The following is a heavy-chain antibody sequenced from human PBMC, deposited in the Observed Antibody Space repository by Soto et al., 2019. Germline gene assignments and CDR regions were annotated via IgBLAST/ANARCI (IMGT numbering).Heavy chain of an antibody. Sequence: PGGSLRLCCAGAGFAFRCHCTACDHQAPGKGLEWVSAISGSGDSTYYADSVKGRFTISRDNSKNTLYLQMNSLRAEDTAVYYCAKWRQRTVTTFEFDYWGQGTLVTVSS. CDR3: AKWRQRTVTTFEFDY. CDR1: GFAFRCHC. V-gene: IGHV3-23*01. CDR2: ISGSGDST. J-gene: IGHJ4*02. D-gene: IGHD4-4*01.